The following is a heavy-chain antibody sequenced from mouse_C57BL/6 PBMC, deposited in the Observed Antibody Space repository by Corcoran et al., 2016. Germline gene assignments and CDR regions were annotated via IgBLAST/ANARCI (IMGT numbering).Heavy chain of an antibody. V-gene: IGHV1-26*01. Sequence: EVQLQQSGPELVKPGASVKISCKASGYTFTDYYMNWVKQSHGKSLEWIGDINPNNGGTSYNPKFKCKATLTVDKSSSTAYLELRSLTFEDPAVYYCALWLQDYWGQGTTLTVSS. CDR2: INPNNGGT. D-gene: IGHD2-2*01. CDR3: ALWLQDY. J-gene: IGHJ2*01. CDR1: GYTFTDYY.